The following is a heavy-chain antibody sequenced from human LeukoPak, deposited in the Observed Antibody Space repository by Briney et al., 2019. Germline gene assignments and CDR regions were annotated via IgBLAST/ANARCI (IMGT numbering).Heavy chain of an antibody. CDR3: AREMDCSGGSCYGFDY. Sequence: GGSLRLSCAASGLTFSNFGMNWVRQAPGKGLEFVSGISSSGGNTYYADSVKGRFTISRHNSKNTLYLQMNSLRAEDTAVYYCAREMDCSGGSCYGFDYWGQGTLVTVSS. V-gene: IGHV3-23*01. CDR2: ISSSGGNT. D-gene: IGHD2-15*01. J-gene: IGHJ4*02. CDR1: GLTFSNFG.